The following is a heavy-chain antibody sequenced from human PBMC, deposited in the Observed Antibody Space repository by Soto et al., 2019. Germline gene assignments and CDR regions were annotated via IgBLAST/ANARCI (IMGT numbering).Heavy chain of an antibody. D-gene: IGHD3-22*01. CDR3: AGARGYDDSSGYYNDY. CDR2: ISSSGSTI. V-gene: IGHV3-11*01. Sequence: GGSLRLSCAASGFTFSDYYMSWIRQAPGKGLEWVSYISSSGSTIYYADSVKGRFTSSRDNAKNSLYLQMNSLRAEDTAVYYCAGARGYDDSSGYYNDYWGQGTLVTVSS. J-gene: IGHJ4*02. CDR1: GFTFSDYY.